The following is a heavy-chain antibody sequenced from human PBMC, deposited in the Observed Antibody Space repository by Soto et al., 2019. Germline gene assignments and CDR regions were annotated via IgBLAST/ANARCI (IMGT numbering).Heavy chain of an antibody. CDR2: IYWDDDK. CDR1: GFSLSTSGVG. J-gene: IGHJ4*02. Sequence: QITLKESGPTLVKPTQTLTLTCTFSGFSLSTSGVGVTWIRQPPGKALEWLAIIYWDDDKRYSPSLKSRLTFPKDTSKHQVVLTMTNVDPVDTATYYCAHSRGGDGYISYLAYWGQGTLVTVSS. V-gene: IGHV2-5*02. D-gene: IGHD5-12*01. CDR3: AHSRGGDGYISYLAY.